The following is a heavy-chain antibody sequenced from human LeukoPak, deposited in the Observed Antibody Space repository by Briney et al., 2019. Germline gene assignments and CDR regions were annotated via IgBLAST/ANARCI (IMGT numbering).Heavy chain of an antibody. D-gene: IGHD3-22*01. CDR2: INHSGST. CDR1: GGSISSYY. Sequence: PSETLSLTCTVSGGSISSYYWSWIRQPPGKGLEWIGEINHSGSTNYNPSLKSRVTISVDTSKNQFSLKLSSVTAADTAVYYCARGVGVYYDSSGYSDYWGQGTLVTVSS. CDR3: ARGVGVYYDSSGYSDY. V-gene: IGHV4-34*01. J-gene: IGHJ4*02.